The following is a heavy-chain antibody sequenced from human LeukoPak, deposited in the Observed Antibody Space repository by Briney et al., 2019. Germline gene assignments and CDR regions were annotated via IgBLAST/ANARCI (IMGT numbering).Heavy chain of an antibody. CDR3: AKSPSAAAGPGDY. V-gene: IGHV3-9*01. CDR1: GFTFDDYA. D-gene: IGHD6-13*01. Sequence: GGSLRLSCAASGFTFDDYAMHWVRQAPGKGLEWVSGISWNSGSIGYADSVKGRFTISRDNAKNSLYLQMSSLRAEDTALYYCAKSPSAAAGPGDYWGQGTLVTVSS. J-gene: IGHJ4*02. CDR2: ISWNSGSI.